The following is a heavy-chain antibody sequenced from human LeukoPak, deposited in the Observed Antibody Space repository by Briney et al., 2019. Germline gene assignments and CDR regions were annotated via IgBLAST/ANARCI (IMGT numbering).Heavy chain of an antibody. D-gene: IGHD3-10*01. CDR3: ARYYGSGSYPTYYFDY. J-gene: IGHJ4*02. Sequence: GGSLRLSCAASGFTFSSYWMNWARQAPGKGLEWVASINHNGNVNYYVDSVKGRFTISRDNSKNTMYLQMNSLRTEDTAVYYCARYYGSGSYPTYYFDYWGQGSLLTVSS. CDR2: INHNGNVN. V-gene: IGHV3-7*01. CDR1: GFTFSSYW.